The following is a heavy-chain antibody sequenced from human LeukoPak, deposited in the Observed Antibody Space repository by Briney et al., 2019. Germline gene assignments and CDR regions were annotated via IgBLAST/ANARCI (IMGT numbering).Heavy chain of an antibody. CDR2: INHSGST. D-gene: IGHD6-19*01. CDR3: ARIHTRKSGIAVAGVRYFDY. J-gene: IGHJ4*02. V-gene: IGHV4-34*01. CDR1: GGSFSGYY. Sequence: SETLSLTCAVYGGSFSGYYWSWIRQPPGKGLEWIGEINHSGSTNYNPSLKSRVTISVDTSKNQFSLKLSSVTAADTAVYYCARIHTRKSGIAVAGVRYFDYWGQGTLVTVSS.